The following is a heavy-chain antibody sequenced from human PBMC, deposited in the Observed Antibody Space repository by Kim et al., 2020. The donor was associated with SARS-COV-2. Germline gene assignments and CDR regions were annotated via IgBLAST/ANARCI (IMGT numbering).Heavy chain of an antibody. CDR2: ISSSSSYI. Sequence: GGSLRLSCAASGFTFSSYSMNWVRQAPGKGLEWVSSISSSSSYIYYADSVKGRFTISRDNAKNSLYLQMNSLRAEDTAVYYCAAVFLRSYGMDVWGQGTTVTVSS. CDR3: AAVFLRSYGMDV. D-gene: IGHD3-3*01. CDR1: GFTFSSYS. J-gene: IGHJ6*02. V-gene: IGHV3-21*01.